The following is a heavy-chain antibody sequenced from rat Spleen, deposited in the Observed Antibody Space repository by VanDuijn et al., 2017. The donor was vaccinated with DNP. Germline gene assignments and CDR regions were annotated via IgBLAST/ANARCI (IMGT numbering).Heavy chain of an antibody. CDR3: ARLGLLQWSFDY. V-gene: IGHV5-31*01. CDR1: GFIFSNYW. Sequence: EVQLVESGGGPVQPGRSLKLSCVASGFIFSNYWMTWIRQAPGKGLEWVAYISSTSGTIHYADTVKGRFTISRDNAQSTLYLQMDSLRSEDTATYYCARLGLLQWSFDYWGQGVMVTVSS. CDR2: ISSTSGTI. D-gene: IGHD1-1*01. J-gene: IGHJ2*01.